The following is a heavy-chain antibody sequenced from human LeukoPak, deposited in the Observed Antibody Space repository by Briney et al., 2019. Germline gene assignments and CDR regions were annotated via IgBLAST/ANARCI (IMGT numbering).Heavy chain of an antibody. D-gene: IGHD2-2*03. Sequence: ASVKVSCKASGGTFSSYAISWVRQAPGQGLEWMGGIIPIFGTANYAQKSQGRVTITADESTSTAYMELSSLRSEDTAVYYCARVDIVVVPAARHYYYYGMDVWGQGTTVTVSS. CDR3: ARVDIVVVPAARHYYYYGMDV. V-gene: IGHV1-69*13. J-gene: IGHJ6*02. CDR2: IIPIFGTA. CDR1: GGTFSSYA.